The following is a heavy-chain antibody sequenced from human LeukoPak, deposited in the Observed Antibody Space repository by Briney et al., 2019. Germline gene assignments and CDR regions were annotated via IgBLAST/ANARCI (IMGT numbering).Heavy chain of an antibody. CDR3: ARGYDTTGYFSY. D-gene: IGHD3-22*01. CDR1: GYTFTTYP. CDR2: INTNTRNP. Sequence: ASVKVSCKASGYTFTTYPINWVRQAPGQRLEYMGWINTNTRNPTYAQGFTGRFVFSSDTSVSTAYLQISNLKTEDTAVYYCARGYDTTGYFSYWGQGTLVTVSS. V-gene: IGHV7-4-1*02. J-gene: IGHJ4*02.